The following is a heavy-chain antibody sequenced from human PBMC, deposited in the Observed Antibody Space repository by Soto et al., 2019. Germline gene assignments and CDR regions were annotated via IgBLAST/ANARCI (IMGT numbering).Heavy chain of an antibody. V-gene: IGHV3-30*03. CDR2: ISYDGSNK. CDR1: GFTFSSYG. CDR3: ALGELLLSPPSFDY. D-gene: IGHD3-10*01. J-gene: IGHJ4*02. Sequence: GGSLRLSCAASGFTFSSYGMHWVRQAPGKGLEWVAVISYDGSNKYYADSVKGRFTISRDNSKNTLYLQMNSLRAEDTAVYYCALGELLLSPPSFDYWGQGTLVTVSS.